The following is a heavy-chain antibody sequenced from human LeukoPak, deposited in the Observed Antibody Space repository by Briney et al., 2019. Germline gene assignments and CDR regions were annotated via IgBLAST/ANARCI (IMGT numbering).Heavy chain of an antibody. Sequence: GGSLRLSCAASGFIFNNYGLIWVRQASGKGLEWVSAISNDGGGTQYADFVEGRFTISRDNSKNTLFLQMSSLRAEDTALYYCAKGSSGYFADLWGQGTLVTVSS. V-gene: IGHV3-23*01. CDR1: GFIFNNYG. CDR2: ISNDGGGT. D-gene: IGHD3-22*01. CDR3: AKGSSGYFADL. J-gene: IGHJ5*02.